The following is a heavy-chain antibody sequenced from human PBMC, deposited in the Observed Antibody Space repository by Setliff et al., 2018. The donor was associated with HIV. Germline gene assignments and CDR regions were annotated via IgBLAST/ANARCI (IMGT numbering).Heavy chain of an antibody. CDR2: INHSGST. CDR1: GGSLSGYY. J-gene: IGHJ3*02. V-gene: IGHV4-34*01. CDR3: ARVSSGPGGRAFDI. D-gene: IGHD2-15*01. Sequence: PAETLSLTCAVYGGSLSGYYWSWIRQPPGKGLEWIGEINHSGSTNYNPSLKSRVTISVDTSKNQFSLKLSSVTAADTAVYYCARVSSGPGGRAFDICGQGTMVTVSS.